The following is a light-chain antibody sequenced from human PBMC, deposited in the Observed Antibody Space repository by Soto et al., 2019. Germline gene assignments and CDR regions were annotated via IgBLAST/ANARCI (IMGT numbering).Light chain of an antibody. V-gene: IGLV2-8*01. CDR2: EVT. J-gene: IGLJ3*02. CDR1: SSDVGAYNY. Sequence: QSALTQPPSASGSPGQSVTISCTGTSSDVGAYNYVSWYQQHAGKAPKLVIYEVTKRPSGVPDRFSGSKSVNTASLTVSGLQAEDEDDYYCSSFASSNTWVFGGGTKLTVL. CDR3: SSFASSNTWV.